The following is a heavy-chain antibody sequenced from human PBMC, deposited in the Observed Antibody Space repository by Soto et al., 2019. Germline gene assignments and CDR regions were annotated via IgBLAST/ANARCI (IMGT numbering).Heavy chain of an antibody. CDR2: IYPGDSDT. CDR3: ASRIDSTRYYYGMDV. CDR1: GYSFTSYW. V-gene: IGHV5-51*01. Sequence: HGESLKISCKGSGYSFTSYWIGWVRQMPGKGLEWMGIIYPGDSDTRYSPSFQGQVTISADKSISTAYLQWSSLKASDTAMYYCASRIDSTRYYYGMDVWGQGTTVTVSS. J-gene: IGHJ6*02. D-gene: IGHD2-2*01.